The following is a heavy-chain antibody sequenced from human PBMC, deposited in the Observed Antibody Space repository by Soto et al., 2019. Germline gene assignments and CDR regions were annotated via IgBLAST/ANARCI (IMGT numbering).Heavy chain of an antibody. V-gene: IGHV1-69*01. CDR1: GDSFSSYA. CDR3: ANGGNYNETSALAY. CDR2: IIPIFGTP. J-gene: IGHJ4*02. Sequence: QVQLVQSVAEVKKPGSSVKVSCKASGDSFSSYAISWVRQAPGHVLEWMGRIIPIFGTPNYAQRVEGRVTITADESTRTANMELSSLRSDFTAVYYCANGGNYNETSALAYWGQGTLVTVSS. D-gene: IGHD3-22*01.